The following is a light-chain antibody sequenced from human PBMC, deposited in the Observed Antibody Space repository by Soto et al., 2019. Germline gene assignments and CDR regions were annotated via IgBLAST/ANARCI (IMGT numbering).Light chain of an antibody. J-gene: IGLJ1*01. CDR1: SANIGAGYD. V-gene: IGLV1-40*01. CDR3: QSYDSSLSGYV. CDR2: GNS. Sequence: QSVLTQPPSVSGSPGQRGTISCTWRSANIGAGYDVHWYQQLPGTAPKLLIYGNSNRPSGVPDRFSGSKSGTSASLAITGLQAEDEADYYCQSYDSSLSGYVFGTGTKVTVL.